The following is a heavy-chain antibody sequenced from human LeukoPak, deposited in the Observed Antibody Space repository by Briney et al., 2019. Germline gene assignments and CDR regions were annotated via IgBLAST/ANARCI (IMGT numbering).Heavy chain of an antibody. D-gene: IGHD3-16*02. CDR2: INHSGST. V-gene: IGHV4-34*01. CDR1: GGSFSGYY. CDR3: ARAMITFGGVIVHNWFDP. J-gene: IGHJ5*02. Sequence: PSETLSLTCAVYGGSFSGYYWSWIRQPPGKGLEWIGEINHSGSTNYNPSLKSRVTISVDTSKNQFSLKLSSVTAADTAVYYCARAMITFGGVIVHNWFDPWGQGTLVTVSS.